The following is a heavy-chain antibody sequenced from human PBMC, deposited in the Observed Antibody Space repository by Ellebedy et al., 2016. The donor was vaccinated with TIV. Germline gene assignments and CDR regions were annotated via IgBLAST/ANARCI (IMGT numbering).Heavy chain of an antibody. CDR2: IIPIFGTA. D-gene: IGHD2-2*01. V-gene: IGHV1-69*13. CDR3: ARLIHGIVVVPAAPYGMDV. J-gene: IGHJ6*02. CDR1: GGTFSSYA. Sequence: SVKVSXXASGGTFSSYAISWVRQAPGQGLEWMGGIIPIFGTANYAQKFQGRVTITADESTSTAYMELSSLRSEDTAVYYCARLIHGIVVVPAAPYGMDVWGQGTTVTVSS.